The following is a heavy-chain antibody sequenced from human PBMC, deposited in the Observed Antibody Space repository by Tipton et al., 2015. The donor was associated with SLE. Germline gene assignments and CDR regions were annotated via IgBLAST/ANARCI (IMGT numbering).Heavy chain of an antibody. Sequence: QVQLVQSGAEVKKPGASVKVSCKASGYPFTAYYMHWVRQAPGQGLEWMGRINPNSGGTNYAQKFQGRVTMTRDTSISTAYMELSRLRSDDTAVYYCARHLVYSGYLFDYWGQGTLVTVSS. J-gene: IGHJ4*02. D-gene: IGHD5-12*01. CDR1: GYPFTAYY. CDR2: INPNSGGT. CDR3: ARHLVYSGYLFDY. V-gene: IGHV1-2*06.